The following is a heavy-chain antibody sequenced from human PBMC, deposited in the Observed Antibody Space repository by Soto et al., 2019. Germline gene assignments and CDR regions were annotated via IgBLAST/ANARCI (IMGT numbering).Heavy chain of an antibody. CDR1: GYSFTSYW. J-gene: IGHJ6*02. CDR2: IYPGDSDT. Sequence: PGESLKISCKGSGYSFTSYWIGWVRQIPVKGLEWMGIIYPGDSDTRYSPSFQGQVTISADKSISTAYLQWSSLKASDTAMYYCARHDVAAVDTYYCYGLDVWGQGTTVTVSS. CDR3: ARHDVAAVDTYYCYGLDV. D-gene: IGHD6-13*01. V-gene: IGHV5-51*01.